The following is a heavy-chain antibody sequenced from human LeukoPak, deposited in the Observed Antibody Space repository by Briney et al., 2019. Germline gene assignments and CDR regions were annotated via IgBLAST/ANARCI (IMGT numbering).Heavy chain of an antibody. J-gene: IGHJ5*02. Sequence: GRSLRLSCVASGFEFSIHDMSWVRQAPGKGLEWVSAISGSGGSTYYADSVMGRFTISRDNSKNTLYLQMNSLRAEDTAVYYCAKDLVAPLRSLFDPWGQGTLVTVSS. CDR2: ISGSGGST. D-gene: IGHD3-10*01. V-gene: IGHV3-23*01. CDR3: AKDLVAPLRSLFDP. CDR1: GFEFSIHD.